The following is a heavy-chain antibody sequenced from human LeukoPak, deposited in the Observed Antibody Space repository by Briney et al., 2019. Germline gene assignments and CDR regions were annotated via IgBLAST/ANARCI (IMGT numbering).Heavy chain of an antibody. V-gene: IGHV3-11*01. CDR2: ISTSGSTM. D-gene: IGHD5-18*01. CDR3: ARLRGYSYGFGSAYYFYMDV. CDR1: GFTFSDYY. Sequence: GGSLRLSCAASGFTFSDYYMSWIRQAPGKGLEWVSYISTSGSTMYYTDSVKGRFTISRDNAKNSLYLQMNSLRAEDTAVYYCARLRGYSYGFGSAYYFYMDVWGKGTTVTISS. J-gene: IGHJ6*03.